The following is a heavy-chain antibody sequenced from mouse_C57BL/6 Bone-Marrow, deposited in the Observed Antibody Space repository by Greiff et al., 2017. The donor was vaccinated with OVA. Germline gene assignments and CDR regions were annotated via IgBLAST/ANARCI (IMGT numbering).Heavy chain of an antibody. Sequence: EVHLVESGEGLVKPGGSLKLSCAASGFTFSSYAMSWVRQTPEKRLEWVAYISSGGDYIYYADTVKGRFTISRDNARNTLYLQMSSLKSEDTAVYYCTREGGLLVFAYWGQGTLVTVSA. V-gene: IGHV5-9-1*02. CDR1: GFTFSSYA. CDR3: TREGGLLVFAY. D-gene: IGHD1-1*01. CDR2: ISSGGDYI. J-gene: IGHJ3*01.